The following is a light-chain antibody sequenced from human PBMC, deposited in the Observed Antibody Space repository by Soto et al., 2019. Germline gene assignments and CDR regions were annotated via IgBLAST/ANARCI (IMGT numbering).Light chain of an antibody. J-gene: IGKJ3*01. CDR2: DAS. V-gene: IGKV3-11*01. CDR3: QQRQG. CDR1: QSVSSY. Sequence: EIVLTQSPATLSLSPGERATLSCRASQSVSSYLAWYQQKPGQAPRLLIYDASNRATGIPARFSGSGSGTDFTLTISSLEPEDVAVYYCQQRQGFGPGTKVAIK.